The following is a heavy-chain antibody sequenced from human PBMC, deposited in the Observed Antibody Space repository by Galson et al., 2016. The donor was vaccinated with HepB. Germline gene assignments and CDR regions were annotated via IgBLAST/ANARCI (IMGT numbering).Heavy chain of an antibody. CDR3: AGATSFYYSALDV. CDR2: FDPQDSQT. V-gene: IGHV1-24*01. D-gene: IGHD1-26*01. Sequence: SVKVSCKVSGYILSELAIHWLRQAPGKGLEWLGGFDPQDSQTKFPQTFQGRVTMTEDSSTDTAYLELGRLRFDDTATYYCAGATSFYYSALDVWGHGTTVTVTS. J-gene: IGHJ6*02. CDR1: GYILSELA.